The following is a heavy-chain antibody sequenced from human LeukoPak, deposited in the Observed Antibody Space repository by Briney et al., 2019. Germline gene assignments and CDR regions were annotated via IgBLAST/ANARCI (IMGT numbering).Heavy chain of an antibody. CDR2: ISSSSSTI. CDR3: ARDRASKYYDFWSGSAFGY. D-gene: IGHD3-3*01. CDR1: GFTFSSYS. J-gene: IGHJ4*02. V-gene: IGHV3-48*01. Sequence: GGSLRLSCAASGFTFSSYSMNWVRQAPGKGLERVSYISSSSSTIYYADSVKGRFTISRDNAKNLLYLQMNSLRAEDTAVYYCARDRASKYYDFWSGSAFGYWGQGTLVTVSS.